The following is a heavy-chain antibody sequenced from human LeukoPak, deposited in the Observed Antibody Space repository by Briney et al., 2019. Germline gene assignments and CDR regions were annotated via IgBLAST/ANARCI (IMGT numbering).Heavy chain of an antibody. V-gene: IGHV3-64D*06. D-gene: IGHD6-13*01. Sequence: PGGSVTHFRSASGFTFSSYAKHWVRQAPGKGLEYVSAISSNGGSTYYADSVKGRFTISRDNSKNTLYLQISSLRAEDTAVYYCVKASHFRIAAAGAWWFGPWAEGTLVSVSS. CDR3: VKASHFRIAAAGAWWFGP. J-gene: IGHJ5*02. CDR1: GFTFSSYA. CDR2: ISSNGGST.